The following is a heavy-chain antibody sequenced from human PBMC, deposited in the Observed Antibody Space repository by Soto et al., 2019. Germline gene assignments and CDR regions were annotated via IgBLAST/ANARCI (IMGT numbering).Heavy chain of an antibody. CDR2: ISYDGSNK. V-gene: IGHV3-30*18. Sequence: QVQLVESGGGVVQPGRSLRLSCAASGFTFSSYGMHWVRQAPGKGLEWVAVISYDGSNKYYADSVKGRFTISRDNSKNXLXXQMNSLRAEDTAVYYCAKALPRGLRTGWYYYGMDVWGQGTTVTVSS. CDR3: AKALPRGLRTGWYYYGMDV. CDR1: GFTFSSYG. J-gene: IGHJ6*02. D-gene: IGHD4-17*01.